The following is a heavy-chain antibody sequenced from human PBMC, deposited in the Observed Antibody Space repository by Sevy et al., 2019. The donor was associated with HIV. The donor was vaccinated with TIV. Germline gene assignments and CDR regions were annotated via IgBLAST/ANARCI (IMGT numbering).Heavy chain of an antibody. V-gene: IGHV4-61*01. CDR1: GGSVSSGSYY. CDR3: ARDWAPAFKSIDLPVRGGNWFDP. J-gene: IGHJ5*02. CDR2: IYYSGST. Sequence: SETLSLTCTVSGGSVSSGSYYWSWIRQPPGKGLEWIGYIYYSGSTNYNPSLKSRVTISVDTSKNQFSLKLSSVNAEDTAVYYCARDWAPAFKSIDLPVRGGNWFDPWGQGTLVTVSS. D-gene: IGHD3-10*01.